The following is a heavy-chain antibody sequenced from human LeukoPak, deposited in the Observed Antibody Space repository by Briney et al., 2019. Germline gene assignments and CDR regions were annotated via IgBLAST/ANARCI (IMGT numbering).Heavy chain of an antibody. V-gene: IGHV4-59*01. D-gene: IGHD3-10*01. Sequence: SESLSLTCTVSGGSISSYYWSWIRQPPGKGLEWIGYIYYSGSTNYNPSLKRRVTISLATSKTQCSLKLSSVTAADTAVYYCAMAGGSGTYYVDYWGQGTLVTVSS. CDR3: AMAGGSGTYYVDY. CDR2: IYYSGST. J-gene: IGHJ4*02. CDR1: GGSISSYY.